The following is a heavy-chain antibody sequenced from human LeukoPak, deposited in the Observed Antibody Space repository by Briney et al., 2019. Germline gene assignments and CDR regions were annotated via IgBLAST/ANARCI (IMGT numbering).Heavy chain of an antibody. CDR1: GGSFSGYY. D-gene: IGHD6-13*01. J-gene: IGHJ4*02. V-gene: IGHV4-34*01. CDR3: ARDQSSSWYLDY. Sequence: SETLSLTCAVYGGSFSGYYWSWIRQPPGKGLEWIGEINHSGSTNYNPSLKSRVTISVDTSKNQFSLKLSSVTAADTAVYYCARDQSSSWYLDYWGQGTLVTVSS. CDR2: INHSGST.